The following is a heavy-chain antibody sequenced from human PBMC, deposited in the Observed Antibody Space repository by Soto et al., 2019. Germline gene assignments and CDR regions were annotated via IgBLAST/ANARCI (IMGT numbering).Heavy chain of an antibody. CDR1: GFTFSSYA. D-gene: IGHD5-18*01. CDR2: ISYDGSNK. CDR3: AILPGYSYGFFLDY. V-gene: IGHV3-30-3*01. J-gene: IGHJ4*02. Sequence: GGTLRLSCAASGFTFSSYAMHWVRQAPGKGLEWVAVISYDGSNKYYADSVKGRFTISRDNSKHTLYLQMNSLRAEDTAVYYCAILPGYSYGFFLDYWGQGTLVTVSS.